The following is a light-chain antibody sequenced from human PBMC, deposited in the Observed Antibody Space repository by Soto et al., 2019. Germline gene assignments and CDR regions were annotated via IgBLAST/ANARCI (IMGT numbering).Light chain of an antibody. V-gene: IGLV4-69*01. Sequence: QSVLTQSPSASASLGASVKLTCTLSSEHSKFAVAWHQQRPENGPRYLMKVNSDGSHNKGDGIPDRFSGSRSGAECYLTISSLQSEDEADYYCQTWGIGLRVFGGGTKLTVL. CDR2: VNSDGSH. CDR3: QTWGIGLRV. J-gene: IGLJ3*02. CDR1: SEHSKFA.